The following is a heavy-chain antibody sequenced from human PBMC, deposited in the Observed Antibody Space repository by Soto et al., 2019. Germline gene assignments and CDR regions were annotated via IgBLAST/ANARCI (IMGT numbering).Heavy chain of an antibody. Sequence: QVQLQESGPGLVRPSQTLSLTCTVSGGSISSGDYYWSWIRQPPGKGLEWFGYIYYSGNTYYNPSLKSRINISVDTSKNQFPLKLSSVTAADPAVYYRARRHVESPMGHFDYWGQGTLVTVSS. J-gene: IGHJ4*02. CDR2: IYYSGNT. CDR3: ARRHVESPMGHFDY. V-gene: IGHV4-30-4*01. D-gene: IGHD5-18*01. CDR1: GGSISSGDYY.